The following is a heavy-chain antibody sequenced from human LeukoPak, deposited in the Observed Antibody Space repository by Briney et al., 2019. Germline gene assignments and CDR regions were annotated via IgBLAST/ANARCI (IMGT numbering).Heavy chain of an antibody. CDR1: GYTLIELS. CDR2: FDPEDGET. CDR3: ARAREYSSSSFHYYYYYMDV. J-gene: IGHJ6*03. D-gene: IGHD6-6*01. V-gene: IGHV1-24*01. Sequence: ASVKVSCKVSGYTLIELSMHWVRQAHGKGLEWMGGFDPEDGETIYAQKFQGRVTITRNTSISTAYMELSSLRSEDTAVYYCARAREYSSSSFHYYYYYMDVWGKGTTVTVSS.